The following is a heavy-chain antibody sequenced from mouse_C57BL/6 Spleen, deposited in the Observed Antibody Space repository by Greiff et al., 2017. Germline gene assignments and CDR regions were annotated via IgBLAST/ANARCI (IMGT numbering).Heavy chain of an antibody. CDR3: ARPYYYVSFYYFDY. V-gene: IGHV1-64*01. D-gene: IGHD1-1*01. CDR1: GYTFTSYW. J-gene: IGHJ2*01. CDR2: IHPNSGST. Sequence: QVQLQQPGAELVKPGASVTLSCKASGYTFTSYWMHWVKQRPGQGLEWIGMIHPNSGSTNYNEKFKSKATLTVDKSSSTAYMQLSSLTSEDSAVYYCARPYYYVSFYYFDYWVQGTTLTVSS.